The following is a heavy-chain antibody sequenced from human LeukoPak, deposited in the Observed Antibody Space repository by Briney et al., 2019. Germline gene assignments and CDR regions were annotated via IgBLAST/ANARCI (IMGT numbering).Heavy chain of an antibody. D-gene: IGHD6-19*01. CDR1: GGSINNYW. J-gene: IGHJ4*02. CDR3: ARHIAVAGQRGFDY. CDR2: IYHSGKT. V-gene: IGHV4-4*02. Sequence: SETLSLTRAVSGGSINNYWWSWVRQPAGKGLEWIGEIYHSGKTNYNVSLKSRVTMSVDKSKNQFSLKLTSVTAADTAFYFCARHIAVAGQRGFDYWGQGTLVTVSS.